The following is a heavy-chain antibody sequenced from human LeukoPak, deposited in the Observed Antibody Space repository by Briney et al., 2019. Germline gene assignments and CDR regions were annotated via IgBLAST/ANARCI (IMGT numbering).Heavy chain of an antibody. V-gene: IGHV4-59*08. CDR1: GGSISSYY. J-gene: IGHJ3*02. D-gene: IGHD3-3*01. Sequence: SETLSLTCTVSGGSISSYYWSWIRQPPGKGLEWIGYIYYSGSTNYNPSLKSRVTISVDMSKNQFSLKLSSVTAADTAVYYCARVLVYSGAFEIWGQGTMVTVSS. CDR3: ARVLVYSGAFEI. CDR2: IYYSGST.